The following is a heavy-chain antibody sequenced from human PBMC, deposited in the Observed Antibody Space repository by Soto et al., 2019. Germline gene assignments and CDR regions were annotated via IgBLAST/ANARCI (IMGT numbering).Heavy chain of an antibody. CDR3: ARGVIAPPNYSDP. V-gene: IGHV4-61*08. J-gene: IGHJ5*02. CDR2: VYYSGTT. Sequence: SETLSLTCTVSGGSIDSGDYYWSWIRQPPGKGLEWIGYVYYSGTTNYNPFLKSRVTLSLDKSKNQFSLKMNSVTAADTAVYYCARGVIAPPNYSDPWGQGTLVTVSS. CDR1: GGSIDSGDYY. D-gene: IGHD4-4*01.